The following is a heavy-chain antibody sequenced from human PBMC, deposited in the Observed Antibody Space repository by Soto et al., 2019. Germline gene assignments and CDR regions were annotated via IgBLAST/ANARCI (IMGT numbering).Heavy chain of an antibody. Sequence: SLRLSCAASVFTFSRYSMNWVRQAPGKGLEWVSSISSTTNYIYYADSMKGRFTVSRDNAKNSVYLDMNSLSAEDTAVYYCAKSGLPPYPNDFDYWGQGTLVTVSS. D-gene: IGHD2-8*01. J-gene: IGHJ4*02. CDR2: ISSTTNYI. CDR3: AKSGLPPYPNDFDY. V-gene: IGHV3-21*04. CDR1: VFTFSRYS.